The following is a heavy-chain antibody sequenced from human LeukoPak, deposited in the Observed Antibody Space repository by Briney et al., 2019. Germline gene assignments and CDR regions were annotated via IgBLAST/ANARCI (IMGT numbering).Heavy chain of an antibody. D-gene: IGHD4-17*01. V-gene: IGHV3-15*01. CDR3: TTVYALTPVTTDY. CDR1: GFTFSNAW. J-gene: IGHJ4*02. CDR2: IKSKTDGGTT. Sequence: GGSLRLSCAASGFTFSNAWMSWVRQAPGKGLEWAGRIKSKTDGGTTDYAAPVKGRFTISRDDSKNTLYLQMNSLKTEDTAVYYCTTVYALTPVTTDYWGQGTLVTVSS.